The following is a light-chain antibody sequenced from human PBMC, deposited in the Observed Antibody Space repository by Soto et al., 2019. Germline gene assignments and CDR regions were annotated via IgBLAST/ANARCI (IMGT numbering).Light chain of an antibody. Sequence: EIVLTQSPGTLSLSPGERATLSCRASQSITRSLAWFQQKAGQAPRLLIYGASTRAAGIPDRFSGSGCGTDFTLIISRVEPEDFAVYYCLQHGTSPYTFGQGTKVDIK. J-gene: IGKJ1*01. CDR1: QSITRS. CDR3: LQHGTSPYT. CDR2: GAS. V-gene: IGKV3-20*01.